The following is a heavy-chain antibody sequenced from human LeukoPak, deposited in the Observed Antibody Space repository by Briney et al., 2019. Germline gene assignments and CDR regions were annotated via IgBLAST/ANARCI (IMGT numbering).Heavy chain of an antibody. CDR1: GYSFTSYW. Sequence: KSGESLKISCKGSGYSFTSYWIGWVRPMPGKGLVWMGIIYPGDSDTRYSPSFQGQVTISADKSISTAYLQWSSLKASDTAMYYCARHLAVYYYGMDVWGQGTTVTVSS. V-gene: IGHV5-51*01. CDR2: IYPGDSDT. CDR3: ARHLAVYYYGMDV. J-gene: IGHJ6*02.